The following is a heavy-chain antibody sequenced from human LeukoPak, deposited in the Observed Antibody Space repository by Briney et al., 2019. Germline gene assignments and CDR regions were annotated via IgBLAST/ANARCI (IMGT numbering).Heavy chain of an antibody. D-gene: IGHD3-10*01. CDR2: IYYSGTT. CDR1: SGSISSYY. J-gene: IGHJ4*02. V-gene: IGHV4-59*01. Sequence: SETLSFTCTVSSGSISSYYWSWLRHPPGNGLEWIIYIYYSGTTNYNPSLNSRVTISVDTSKNHLSLQLSFVTAANPLVYYSGSTNYNPSLKSRVTISVDTSNNQLSLKLSSVTAADTAVYYCARDLGDSSGYYGISGFGYWGQGTLVTVSS. CDR3: GSTNYNPSLKSRVTISVDTSNNQLSLKLSSVTAADTAVYYCARDLGDSSGYYGISGFGY.